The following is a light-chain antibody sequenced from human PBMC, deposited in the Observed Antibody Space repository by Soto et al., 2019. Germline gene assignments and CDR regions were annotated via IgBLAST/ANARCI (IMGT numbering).Light chain of an antibody. CDR3: QQYGSSPFT. CDR2: GAS. V-gene: IGKV3-20*01. CDR1: QSVSSSY. J-gene: IGKJ3*01. Sequence: EIVLTQSPGTLSLSPGDRATLSCRASQSVSSSYLAWYQQKPGQAPRLLIYGASSRATGIPDRVSGSGSGTDFTLTISRLEPEDFAVYYCQQYGSSPFTFGPGTNVDIK.